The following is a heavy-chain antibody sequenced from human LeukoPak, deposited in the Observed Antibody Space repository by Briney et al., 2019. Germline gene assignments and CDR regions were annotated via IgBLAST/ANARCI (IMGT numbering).Heavy chain of an antibody. CDR1: GFTFSSYE. D-gene: IGHD3-22*01. V-gene: IGHV3-48*03. CDR3: ARGRDYYDSSGYNIPLYYYDY. Sequence: GGSLRLSCAASGFTFSSYEMNWVRQAPGKGLEWVSYISSSGSTIYYADSVKGRFTISRDNAKNSLYLQMNSLRAEDTAVYYCARGRDYYDSSGYNIPLYYYDYWGQGTLVTVSS. CDR2: ISSSGSTI. J-gene: IGHJ4*02.